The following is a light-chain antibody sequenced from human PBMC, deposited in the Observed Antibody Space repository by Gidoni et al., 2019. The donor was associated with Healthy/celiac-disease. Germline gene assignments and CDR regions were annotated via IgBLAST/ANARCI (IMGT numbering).Light chain of an antibody. CDR2: AAS. V-gene: IGKV1-39*01. CDR1: QSISSY. CDR3: QQSYSTPRT. J-gene: IGKJ2*01. Sequence: DIQKTQSPSSLSASVGDRVTITCRASQSISSYLNWYQQKPGKAPKLLIYAASSLQRGVPSRFSGSGSGTDFTLTISSLQPEDFATYYCQQSYSTPRTFGQGTKLEIK.